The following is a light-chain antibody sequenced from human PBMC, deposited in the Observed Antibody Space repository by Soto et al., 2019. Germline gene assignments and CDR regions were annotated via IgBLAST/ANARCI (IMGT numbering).Light chain of an antibody. CDR3: QQYSNWPLLS. CDR1: QSVGSN. CDR2: GAS. Sequence: EVVLTQSPATLSVSPGAGATLSCRASQSVGSNLAWYQQKPGQTPRVLIYGASTRAIGIPARFSGSGFGTEFTLTISSLKSEDVVVYYCQQYSNWPLLSFGGGTKVEIK. V-gene: IGKV3-15*01. J-gene: IGKJ4*01.